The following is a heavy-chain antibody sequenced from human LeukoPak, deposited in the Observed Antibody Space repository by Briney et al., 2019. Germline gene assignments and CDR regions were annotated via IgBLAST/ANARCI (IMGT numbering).Heavy chain of an antibody. D-gene: IGHD1-26*01. CDR2: ISAYNGNT. CDR3: ARDIVGATEAPNAFDI. Sequence: GASVKVSCKASGYTFTSYGISWVRQAPGQGLEWMGWISAYNGNTNYAQKLQGRVTMTTDTSTSTAYMELRSLRSDDTAVYYCARDIVGATEAPNAFDIWGQGTMATVSS. CDR1: GYTFTSYG. J-gene: IGHJ3*02. V-gene: IGHV1-18*01.